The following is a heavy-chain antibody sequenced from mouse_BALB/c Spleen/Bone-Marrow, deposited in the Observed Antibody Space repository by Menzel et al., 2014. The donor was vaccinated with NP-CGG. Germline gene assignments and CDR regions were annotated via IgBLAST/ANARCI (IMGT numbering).Heavy chain of an antibody. J-gene: IGHJ2*01. Sequence: EVQLQQSGAEIVKPGASVKSSCTTSGFNIEDSYIYWMKQRPEQGLEWIGRIDPANGNTKYDPKFQGKATITVDTSSAPASLQLSSLTSEDTAVYYCARNYGSSLDYWGQGTTLTVSS. CDR1: GFNIEDSY. CDR3: ARNYGSSLDY. D-gene: IGHD1-1*01. CDR2: IDPANGNT. V-gene: IGHV14-3*02.